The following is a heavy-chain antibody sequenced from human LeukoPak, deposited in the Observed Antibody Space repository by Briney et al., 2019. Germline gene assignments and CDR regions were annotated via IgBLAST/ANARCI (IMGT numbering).Heavy chain of an antibody. CDR2: INPRSGGT. D-gene: IGHD3-3*01. CDR1: GYTFTGNY. J-gene: IGHJ3*02. CDR3: VKLQYDFWRAFEI. Sequence: ASVKVSCKASGYTFTGNYIQWVRQAPGQGLEWMGWINPRSGGTNYAQKFQGRVTMTRDTSITTAYMELSSLRSDDTAVYYCVKLQYDFWRAFEIWGQGTMVTVSS. V-gene: IGHV1-2*02.